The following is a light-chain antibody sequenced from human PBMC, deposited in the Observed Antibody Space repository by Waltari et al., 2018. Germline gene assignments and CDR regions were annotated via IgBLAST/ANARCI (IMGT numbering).Light chain of an antibody. CDR3: AAWDDSLNGPV. Sequence: QSVLTQPPSASGTPGQRVTISCSGRGHNIGSNTINWYQQLPGTAPKLLIYSNNQRPSGVPDRFSGSKSGTSASLAISGLQSEDEADYYCAAWDDSLNGPVFGGGTKLTVL. CDR2: SNN. V-gene: IGLV1-44*01. CDR1: GHNIGSNT. J-gene: IGLJ3*02.